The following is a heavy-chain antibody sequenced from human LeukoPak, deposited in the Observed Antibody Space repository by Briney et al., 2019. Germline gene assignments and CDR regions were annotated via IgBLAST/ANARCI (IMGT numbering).Heavy chain of an antibody. CDR1: GYTFTGYY. V-gene: IGHV1-2*06. D-gene: IGHD1-20*01. Sequence: GASVKVSCKASGYTFTGYYMHWVRQAPGQGLEWMGRINPNSGGTNYAQKFQGRVTMTRDTSISTAYMELSRLRSDDTTVYYCARVLANWNVAPFGYWGQGTLVTVSS. J-gene: IGHJ4*02. CDR2: INPNSGGT. CDR3: ARVLANWNVAPFGY.